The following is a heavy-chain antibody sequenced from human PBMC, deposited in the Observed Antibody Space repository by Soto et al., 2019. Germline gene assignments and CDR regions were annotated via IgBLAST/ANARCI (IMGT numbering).Heavy chain of an antibody. CDR3: AKEAIFGSGWYVH. V-gene: IGHV3-23*01. J-gene: IGHJ4*02. Sequence: PGGSLRLSCAASGFTFSSYAMSWVRQAPGKGLEWVSLISGSGASTYYADSMKGRFTISRDNSKNTLYLQMNSLRVEDTAVYYCAKEAIFGSGWYVHWAQGTLVTVSS. D-gene: IGHD6-19*01. CDR2: ISGSGAST. CDR1: GFTFSSYA.